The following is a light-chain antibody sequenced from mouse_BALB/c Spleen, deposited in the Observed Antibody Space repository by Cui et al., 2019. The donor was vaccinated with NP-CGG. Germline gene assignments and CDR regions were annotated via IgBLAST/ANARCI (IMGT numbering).Light chain of an antibody. V-gene: IGLV1*01. CDR3: ALWYSNHWV. CDR1: TGTVTTSNY. J-gene: IGLJ1*01. Sequence: QAVVSQPSALTTSPRETVTLTCRSSTGTVTTSNYTNWVQEKPDHLFTGLIGGTNNRAPGVPARFSGSLIGDKAALTITGAQIEDEAIYFCALWYSNHWVFGGGTKLTVL. CDR2: GTN.